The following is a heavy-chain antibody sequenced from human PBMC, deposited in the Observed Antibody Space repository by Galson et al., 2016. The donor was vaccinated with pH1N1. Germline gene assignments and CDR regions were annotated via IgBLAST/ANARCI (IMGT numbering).Heavy chain of an antibody. J-gene: IGHJ2*01. CDR2: MNPNNGNA. CDR3: ARGPVYWYFDL. Sequence: SVKVSCKASGCTLTSYDISWVRQATGQGLEWMGWMNPNNGNADYAPKFQGRVTLTRNASINTAYMELSSLTSEDTAVYYCARGPVYWYFDLWGRGTPVIVSS. V-gene: IGHV1-8*01. CDR1: GCTLTSYD.